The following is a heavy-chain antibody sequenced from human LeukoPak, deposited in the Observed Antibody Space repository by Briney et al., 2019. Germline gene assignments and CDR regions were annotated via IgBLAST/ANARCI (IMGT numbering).Heavy chain of an antibody. CDR3: ARRYPYSSAWHPSAFDV. V-gene: IGHV3-66*01. Sequence: PGGSLRLSRAASAFTVSSNYMSWPRQAPGKGLEWVSIIYSGSTTYYADSVNRRFIISRDNSNNSLYLQMNSLRAEDTAVYYCARRYPYSSAWHPSAFDVWGQGTMVTVSS. CDR1: AFTVSSNY. CDR2: IYSGSTT. J-gene: IGHJ3*01. D-gene: IGHD6-19*01.